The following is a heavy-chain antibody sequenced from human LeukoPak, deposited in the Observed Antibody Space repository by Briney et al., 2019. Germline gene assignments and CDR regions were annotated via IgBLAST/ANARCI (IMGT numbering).Heavy chain of an antibody. D-gene: IGHD6-6*01. CDR1: GGSISSGGYN. V-gene: IGHV4-31*03. J-gene: IGHJ4*02. Sequence: SQTLSLTCTVSGGSISSGGYNWSWIRQHPGKGLEWIGYIYYSGSTYYNPSLKSRVTISVDTSKNQFSLKLSSVTAADTAVYYCARVSSPEYYFDYWGQGTLVTVSS. CDR3: ARVSSPEYYFDY. CDR2: IYYSGST.